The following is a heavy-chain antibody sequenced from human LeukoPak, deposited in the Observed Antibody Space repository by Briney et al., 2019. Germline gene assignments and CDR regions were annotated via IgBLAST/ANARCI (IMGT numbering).Heavy chain of an antibody. D-gene: IGHD1-7*01. Sequence: GGSLRLSCAASGFTFSSYWMSWVRQAPGKGLEWVANIKQDGSEKYYVDSVKGRFTISRDNAKNSLYLQMNSLRAEDTAVYYCARDGRYNWNYAFDYWGQGTLVTVSS. V-gene: IGHV3-7*01. J-gene: IGHJ4*02. CDR2: IKQDGSEK. CDR1: GFTFSSYW. CDR3: ARDGRYNWNYAFDY.